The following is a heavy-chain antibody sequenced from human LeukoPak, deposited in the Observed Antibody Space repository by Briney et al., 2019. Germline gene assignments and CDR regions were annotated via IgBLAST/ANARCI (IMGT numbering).Heavy chain of an antibody. CDR3: ARGSWGVVPPKFDY. D-gene: IGHD2-21*01. CDR1: GGSVSSGTYY. Sequence: SETLSLTCTVSGGSVSSGTYYWSWIRQPPGKGLEWIGYIYYSGSTNYNPSLKSRVTISVDTSKNQFSLKLSSVTAADTAVYYCARGSWGVVPPKFDYWGQGTLVTVSS. V-gene: IGHV4-61*01. J-gene: IGHJ4*02. CDR2: IYYSGST.